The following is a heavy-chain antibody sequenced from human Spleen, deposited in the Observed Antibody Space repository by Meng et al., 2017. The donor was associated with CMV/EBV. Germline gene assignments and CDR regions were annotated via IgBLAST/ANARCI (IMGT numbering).Heavy chain of an antibody. CDR1: GINLSSYW. J-gene: IGHJ4*02. D-gene: IGHD3-3*01. CDR3: ARGGYSSSLFWID. Sequence: GESLKISCAVSGINLSSYWMTWVRQAPGKGLEWVANIKQDESEKYYVDSVKGRFTISKDNAKNSLFLQMNRLRVEDTAVYYCARGGYSSSLFWIDWGQGALVTVSS. V-gene: IGHV3-7*01. CDR2: IKQDESEK.